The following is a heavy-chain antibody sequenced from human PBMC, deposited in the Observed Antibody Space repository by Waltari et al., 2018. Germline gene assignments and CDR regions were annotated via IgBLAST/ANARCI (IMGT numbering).Heavy chain of an antibody. V-gene: IGHV4-34*01. CDR2: INHSGST. J-gene: IGHJ4*02. CDR3: ARDTFGGVLR. CDR1: GGSFSGYY. D-gene: IGHD3-16*01. Sequence: QVQLQQWGAGLLKPSETLSLTCAVYGGSFSGYYLSWIRQPPGKGLEWIGEINHSGSTNYNPSLKSRVTISVDTSKNQFSLKLSSVTAADTAVYYCARDTFGGVLRWGQGTLVTVSS.